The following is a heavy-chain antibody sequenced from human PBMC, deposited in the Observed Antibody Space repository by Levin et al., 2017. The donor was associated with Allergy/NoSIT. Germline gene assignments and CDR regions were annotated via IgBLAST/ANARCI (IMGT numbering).Heavy chain of an antibody. CDR1: GFTFSDHY. J-gene: IGHJ6*02. V-gene: IGHV3-72*01. CDR3: ATASCSGGDCYNYYYYAMDV. CDR2: TRNKVNSYTT. D-gene: IGHD2-15*01. Sequence: GGSLRLSCAGSGFTFSDHYMDWVRQAPGKGLEWVGRTRNKVNSYTTEYAASVKGRFTISRDDSSLDLQMNNLKAEDTAVYYCATASCSGGDCYNYYYYAMDVWGQGTTVTVSS.